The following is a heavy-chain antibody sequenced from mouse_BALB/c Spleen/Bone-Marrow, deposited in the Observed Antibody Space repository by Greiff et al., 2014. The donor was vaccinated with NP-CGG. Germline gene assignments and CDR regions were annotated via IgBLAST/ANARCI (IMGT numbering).Heavy chain of an antibody. D-gene: IGHD1-1*01. V-gene: IGHV1-82*01. CDR2: IYPGDGDN. Sequence: QVQLQQSGPELVKPGASVKISCTGSGYAFSSSWMNWVKQRPGQGLEWIGRIYPGDGDNNSNGSFKGKATVTADRSSNTAYMQLSSLTSVDSAVYFCARSAYYGSSYGAIDYWGQGTSVTVSS. CDR1: GYAFSSSW. CDR3: ARSAYYGSSYGAIDY. J-gene: IGHJ4*01.